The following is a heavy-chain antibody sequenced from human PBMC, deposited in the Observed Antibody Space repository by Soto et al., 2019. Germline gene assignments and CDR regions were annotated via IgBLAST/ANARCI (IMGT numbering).Heavy chain of an antibody. J-gene: IGHJ4*02. D-gene: IGHD4-17*01. V-gene: IGHV4-30-2*01. CDR3: ARGHDYGDYLGY. CDR2: IYHSGST. CDR1: GGSITSGGYC. Sequence: QLFLQESGSGLVKPSQTLSLTCAVSGGSITSGGYCCNCIRQPPGTGLEWIGYIYHSGSTYYNPSLKSRVTISVDRSKNQFSLKLSSVTAADTAVYYCARGHDYGDYLGYWGQGTLVTVSS.